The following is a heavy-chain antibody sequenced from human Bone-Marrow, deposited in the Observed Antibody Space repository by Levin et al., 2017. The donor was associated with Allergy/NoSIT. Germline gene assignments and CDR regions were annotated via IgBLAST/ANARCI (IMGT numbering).Heavy chain of an antibody. J-gene: IGHJ4*02. CDR2: IKQDGSER. D-gene: IGHD6-19*01. CDR1: GFIFSTYW. CDR3: ASTVAGMFDH. V-gene: IGHV3-7*01. Sequence: GESLKISCAASGFIFSTYWMSWVRQVPGKGLEWVANIKQDGSERYYVDSVTGRFTISRDNAKNSLFLEMNSLRAEDTAVYYCASTVAGMFDHWGQGTLVTVSS.